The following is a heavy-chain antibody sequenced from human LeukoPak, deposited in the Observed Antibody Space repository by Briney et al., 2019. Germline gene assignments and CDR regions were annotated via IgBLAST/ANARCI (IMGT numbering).Heavy chain of an antibody. CDR3: ARDPYYYDSSGIDY. Sequence: ASGKVSCKASGYTFSTYYMHWVRQAPGQGLEWMGWINPNSGGTNYAQKFQGRVTMTRVTSISTAYMELSRLRSDDTAVYYCARDPYYYDSSGIDYWGQGTLVTVSS. D-gene: IGHD3-22*01. J-gene: IGHJ4*02. CDR2: INPNSGGT. V-gene: IGHV1-2*02. CDR1: GYTFSTYY.